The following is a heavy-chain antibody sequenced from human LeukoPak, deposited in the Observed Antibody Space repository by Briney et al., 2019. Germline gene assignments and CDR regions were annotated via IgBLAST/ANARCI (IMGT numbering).Heavy chain of an antibody. CDR3: ARQGRELLVNYYYYMDV. J-gene: IGHJ6*03. D-gene: IGHD1-26*01. CDR2: IYPGDSDT. CDR1: GYSFTSYW. Sequence: AGESLKISCKGPGYSFTSYWISWVRQMPGKGLEWMGIIYPGDSDTRYSPSFQGQVTISADKSISTAYLQWSSLKASDTAMYYCARQGRELLVNYYYYMDVWGKGTTVTVSS. V-gene: IGHV5-51*01.